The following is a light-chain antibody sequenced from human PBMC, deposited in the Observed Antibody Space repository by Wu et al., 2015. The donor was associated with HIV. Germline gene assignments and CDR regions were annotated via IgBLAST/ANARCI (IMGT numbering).Light chain of an antibody. CDR3: QQYDTYPWT. J-gene: IGKJ1*01. Sequence: DIQMTQSPSTLSASVGDRVTITCRASQSVDSWLAWYQQKPGKAPKLLIYKASGLEDGVPSRFSGSGSGTDFSLTISSLQPDGFATYYCQQYDTYPWTFGQGTKVDIK. CDR1: QSVDSW. V-gene: IGKV1-5*03. CDR2: KAS.